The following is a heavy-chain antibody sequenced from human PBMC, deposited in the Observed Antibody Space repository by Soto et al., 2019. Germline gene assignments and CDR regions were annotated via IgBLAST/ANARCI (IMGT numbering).Heavy chain of an antibody. CDR1: GGTFSGYF. CDR3: ARDFRYFPY. Sequence: SETLSLTCAVYGGTFSGYFWSWVRQPPGKGLEWIGEIEHNGNNNINPSLKSRVTMSVDTSKNQISLTLTSVTAADTAVYYCARDFRYFPYWGQGTLVTVS. V-gene: IGHV4-34*01. J-gene: IGHJ4*02. CDR2: IEHNGNN. D-gene: IGHD3-10*01.